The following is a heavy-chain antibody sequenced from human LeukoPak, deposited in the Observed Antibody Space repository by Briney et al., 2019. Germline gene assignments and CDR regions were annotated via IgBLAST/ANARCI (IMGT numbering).Heavy chain of an antibody. Sequence: ASVKVSCKASGGTFSSYAISWVRQAPGQGLEWMGGIIPIFGTANYAQKFQGRVTITADESTSTAYMELSSLRSEDTAVYYCARDREKYQLLLFQHWDKGTLSPSPQ. CDR1: GGTFSSYA. CDR2: IIPIFGTA. D-gene: IGHD2-2*01. V-gene: IGHV1-69*13. CDR3: ARDREKYQLLLFQH. J-gene: IGHJ1*01.